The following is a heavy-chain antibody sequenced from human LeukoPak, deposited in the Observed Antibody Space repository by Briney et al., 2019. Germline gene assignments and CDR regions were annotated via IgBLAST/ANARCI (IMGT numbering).Heavy chain of an antibody. CDR2: IYSSERT. CDR3: AGDSSGKFDY. V-gene: IGHV4-59*01. Sequence: SETLSLTCTVSGDSITGYYWIWVRQPPGKGLEWIGHIYSSERTDYNPSLKSRVSISVDTSKNHFSLKLNSVTAADTAGYYCAGDSSGKFDYWGQGILVTVSS. CDR1: GDSITGYY. J-gene: IGHJ4*02. D-gene: IGHD6-25*01.